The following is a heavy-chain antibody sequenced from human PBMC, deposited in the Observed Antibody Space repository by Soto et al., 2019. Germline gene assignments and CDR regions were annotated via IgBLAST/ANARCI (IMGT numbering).Heavy chain of an antibody. CDR2: MSYDGSDI. CDR1: GFTFSTYA. J-gene: IGHJ6*02. V-gene: IGHV3-30*18. Sequence: QVHPVESGGGVVQPGGSLRLSCAASGFTFSTYAMHWVRQAPGKGLEWVAVMSYDGSDIYYADPVKGRFTISRDNSKNTLYLQMNSLRAEDTAVYYCAKDRGTGIGVLGPYYYYGMDVWGQGTTVIVSS. D-gene: IGHD3-16*01. CDR3: AKDRGTGIGVLGPYYYYGMDV.